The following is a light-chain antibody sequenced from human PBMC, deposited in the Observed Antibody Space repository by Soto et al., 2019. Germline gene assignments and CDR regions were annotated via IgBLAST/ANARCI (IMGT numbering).Light chain of an antibody. J-gene: IGKJ4*01. Sequence: AIQLTQSPSSLSASVGESVTITCRASQGINSALAWYQQEAGKTPKLLMFDASGLESGVPSRFSGSGSGTDFTLTINNLQPEDIATYYCQQYDSYPLTFGGGTTVDFK. V-gene: IGKV1-13*02. CDR2: DAS. CDR1: QGINSA. CDR3: QQYDSYPLT.